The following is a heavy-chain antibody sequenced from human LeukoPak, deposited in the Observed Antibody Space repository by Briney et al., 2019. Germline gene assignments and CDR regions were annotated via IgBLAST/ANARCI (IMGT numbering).Heavy chain of an antibody. CDR3: ARQRTSGSASNLRVAQIDS. CDR2: INHSGST. V-gene: IGHV4-34*01. Sequence: SETLSLTCAVYGGSFSGYYWSWIRQPPGKGLEWIGEINHSGSTYYNPSLKSRATISVDTSKNQISLKVSSVTAADSALYFCARQRTSGSASNLRVAQIDSWGQGTLATVSS. J-gene: IGHJ4*02. CDR1: GGSFSGYY. D-gene: IGHD3-3*01.